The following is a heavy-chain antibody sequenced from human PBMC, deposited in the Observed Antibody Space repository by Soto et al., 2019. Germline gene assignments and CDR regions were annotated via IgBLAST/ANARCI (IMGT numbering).Heavy chain of an antibody. CDR2: ISYDGSNK. CDR1: GFTFSSYA. V-gene: IGHV3-30-3*01. D-gene: IGHD3-3*01. Sequence: GGSLRLSCAASGFTFSSYAMHWVRQAPGKGLEWVAVISYDGSNKCYADSVKGRFTISRDNSKNTLYLQMNSLRAEDTAVYYCARSDFWSGYYPFDYWGQGTLVTVSS. J-gene: IGHJ4*02. CDR3: ARSDFWSGYYPFDY.